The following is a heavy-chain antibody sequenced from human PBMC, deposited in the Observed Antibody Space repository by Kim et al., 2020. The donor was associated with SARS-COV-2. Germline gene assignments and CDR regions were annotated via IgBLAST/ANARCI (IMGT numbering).Heavy chain of an antibody. CDR1: GFTFSSYG. D-gene: IGHD3-10*02. V-gene: IGHV3-33*05. CDR2: ISYDGSNK. Sequence: GGSLRLSCAASGFTFSSYGMHWVRQAPGKGLEWVAVISYDGSNKYYADSVKGRFTISRDNSKNTLYLQMNSLRAEDTAVYYCARGSMFYEAFDIWGQGTMVTVSS. J-gene: IGHJ3*02. CDR3: ARGSMFYEAFDI.